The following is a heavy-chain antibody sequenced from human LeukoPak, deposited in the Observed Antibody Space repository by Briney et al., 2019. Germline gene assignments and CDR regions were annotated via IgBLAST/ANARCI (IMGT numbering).Heavy chain of an antibody. CDR1: GFTFSSFA. D-gene: IGHD1-1*01. V-gene: IGHV3-23*01. CDR3: ARRMNGTWYYFDY. CDR2: ISASGTST. Sequence: PGGSLRLSCVASGFTFSSFAMTWVRQAPGKGLEWDSVISASGTSTYYADSVKGRFTISRDNSKNTLNLQMNTLRAEDTAVYFCARRMNGTWYYFDYWGQGTLVTVSS. J-gene: IGHJ4*02.